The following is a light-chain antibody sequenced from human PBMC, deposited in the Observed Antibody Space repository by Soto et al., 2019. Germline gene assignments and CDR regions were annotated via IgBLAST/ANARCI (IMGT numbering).Light chain of an antibody. Sequence: SYELTQPPAVSVAPGQTARITCGGENIGSKSVHWYQQKPGQAPVLVVYNYRDRPSGIPERFSDSNSGNTATLTISRVEAGDEADYYCQVWDSSRDHVVFGGGTKLTVL. V-gene: IGLV3-21*02. J-gene: IGLJ3*02. CDR2: NYR. CDR1: NIGSKS. CDR3: QVWDSSRDHVV.